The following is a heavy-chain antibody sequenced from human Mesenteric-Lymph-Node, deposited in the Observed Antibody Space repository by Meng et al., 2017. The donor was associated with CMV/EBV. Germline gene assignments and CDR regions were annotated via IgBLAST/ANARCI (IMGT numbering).Heavy chain of an antibody. CDR2: LYYSETA. D-gene: IGHD3-3*02. CDR3: ATTLYPVAFLNYFDP. V-gene: IGHV4-59*01. CDR1: GDSITKYY. J-gene: IGHJ3*01. Sequence: GSLRLSCTVSGDSITKYYGSWIRQPPGKGLEWIGYLYYSETAYYSPSLRSRVTISVDTTKNQFSLRLSSVTAADTAVYFCATTLYPVAFLNYFDPWGQGTMVTVSS.